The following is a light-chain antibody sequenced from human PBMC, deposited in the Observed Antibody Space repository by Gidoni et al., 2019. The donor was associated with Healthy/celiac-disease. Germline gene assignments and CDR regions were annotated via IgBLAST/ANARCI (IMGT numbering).Light chain of an antibody. CDR1: QSVSSN. J-gene: IGKJ2*01. V-gene: IGKV3-15*01. CDR2: VAS. Sequence: EIVMTQSPATLSLSPGEGATLSCRASQSVSSNLAWYQQKPGQATRLLSYVASTRATGIPARFSGSGSGTEFTLTISSLQSEDFAVYYCQQYNNWPPGYTFGQGTKLEIK. CDR3: QQYNNWPPGYT.